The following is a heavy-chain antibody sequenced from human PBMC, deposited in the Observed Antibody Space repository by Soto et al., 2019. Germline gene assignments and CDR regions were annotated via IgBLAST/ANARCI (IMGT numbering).Heavy chain of an antibody. CDR2: ISYDGSNK. Sequence: GVSLRRSCAASGFTFSSYAMHCLRQAPGNGLAWVAVISYDGSNKYYADSVKGRFTISRDNSKNTLYLQMNSLRAEDTAVYYCARDRQGLYYGSGSRYYYYGMDVWGQGTTVTVSS. J-gene: IGHJ6*02. D-gene: IGHD3-10*01. CDR1: GFTFSSYA. V-gene: IGHV3-30-3*01. CDR3: ARDRQGLYYGSGSRYYYYGMDV.